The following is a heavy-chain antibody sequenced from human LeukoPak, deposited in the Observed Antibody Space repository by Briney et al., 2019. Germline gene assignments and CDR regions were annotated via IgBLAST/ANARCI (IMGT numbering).Heavy chain of an antibody. D-gene: IGHD3-10*01. CDR3: AILYYRSGRYHNLFDY. Sequence: GQSLRCSSKGSGYSFTSYWIGWVRHMPGKGLEWMGIIYPGDSDTSYSPSFQGQVTISTDKTISTAYLQWSSLKASDTAMYYFAILYYRSGRYHNLFDYRGQGTLVTVSS. J-gene: IGHJ4*02. V-gene: IGHV5-51*01. CDR2: IYPGDSDT. CDR1: GYSFTSYW.